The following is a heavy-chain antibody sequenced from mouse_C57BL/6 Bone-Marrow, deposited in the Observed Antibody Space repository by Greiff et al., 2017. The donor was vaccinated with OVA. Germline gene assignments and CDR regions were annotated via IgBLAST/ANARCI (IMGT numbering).Heavy chain of an antibody. CDR2: ISSGGSYT. V-gene: IGHV5-6*01. CDR3: ARPSRIGSSYDFDY. CDR1: GFTFSSYG. J-gene: IGHJ2*01. Sequence: EVKLMESGGDLVKPGGSLKLPCAASGFTFSSYGMSWVRQTPDKRLEWVATISSGGSYTYYPDSVKGRFTISRDNAKNTLYLQMSSLKSEDTAMYYCARPSRIGSSYDFDYWGQGTTLTVSS. D-gene: IGHD1-1*01.